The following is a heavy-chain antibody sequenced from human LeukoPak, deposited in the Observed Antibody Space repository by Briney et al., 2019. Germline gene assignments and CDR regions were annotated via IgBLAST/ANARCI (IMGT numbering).Heavy chain of an antibody. CDR3: ARHPPNLYFDY. J-gene: IGHJ4*02. Sequence: PSETLSLTCAVSGYSISSGYYWGWIRQPPGKGLEWIGSIYHSGSTYYNPSLKSRVTISVDTSKNQFSLKLSSVTAADTAVYYCARHPPNLYFDYWGQGTLVTVSS. CDR2: IYHSGST. CDR1: GYSISSGYY. V-gene: IGHV4-38-2*01.